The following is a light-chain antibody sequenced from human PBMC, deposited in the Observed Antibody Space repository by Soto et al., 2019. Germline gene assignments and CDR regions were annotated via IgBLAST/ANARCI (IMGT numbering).Light chain of an antibody. V-gene: IGKV1-5*01. J-gene: IGKJ1*01. Sequence: DIQMTQSPSILSASVGDRVTITCRSSQTITNWLAWYQQKPGKAPRLLIYDASSLESWVPSRFSGSGSGTEFTLTISSLQPDDFATYYCQHFNSYPWTFGQGTKVDI. CDR1: QTITNW. CDR2: DAS. CDR3: QHFNSYPWT.